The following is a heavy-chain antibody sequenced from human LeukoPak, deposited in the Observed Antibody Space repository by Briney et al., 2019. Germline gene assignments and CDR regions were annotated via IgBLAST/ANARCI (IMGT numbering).Heavy chain of an antibody. V-gene: IGHV3-23*01. CDR2: IGGSGGRT. CDR1: GFMFSSYA. Sequence: GGSLRLSCAASGFMFSSYAMTWVRQAPGKGLEWVSGIGGSGGRTYYADFVKGRFTISRDASKNTLYLQMNSLRAEDTADYFCAKLYDSGGYWRSDNFDYWGQGTLVTVSS. CDR3: AKLYDSGGYWRSDNFDY. J-gene: IGHJ4*02. D-gene: IGHD3-22*01.